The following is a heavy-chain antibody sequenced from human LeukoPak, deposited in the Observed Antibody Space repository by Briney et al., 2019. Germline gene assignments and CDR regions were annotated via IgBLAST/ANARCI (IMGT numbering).Heavy chain of an antibody. CDR3: ARGLNYDILTGLDY. Sequence: ASVKVSCKASGYTFTSYGISWVRQALGQGLEWMGWISAYNGNTNYAQKLQGRVTMTTDTSTSTAYMELRSLRSDDTAVYYCARGLNYDILTGLDYWGQGTLATVSS. V-gene: IGHV1-18*01. D-gene: IGHD3-9*01. CDR1: GYTFTSYG. J-gene: IGHJ4*02. CDR2: ISAYNGNT.